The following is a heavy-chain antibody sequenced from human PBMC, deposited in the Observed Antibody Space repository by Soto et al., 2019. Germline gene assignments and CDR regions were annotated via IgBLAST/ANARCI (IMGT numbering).Heavy chain of an antibody. V-gene: IGHV4-34*01. CDR1: WESFSRYY. Sequence: SEALSLTCAVYWESFSRYYWSWIRQPPGKGLEWIGEINHSGSTNYNPSLKSRVTISVDTSKYQFSLKLSSVTAADTAVYYCAREGPGYCSSTSCYAPAYNWFYPWGQGTLVTVSS. CDR2: INHSGST. D-gene: IGHD2-2*01. CDR3: AREGPGYCSSTSCYAPAYNWFYP. J-gene: IGHJ5*02.